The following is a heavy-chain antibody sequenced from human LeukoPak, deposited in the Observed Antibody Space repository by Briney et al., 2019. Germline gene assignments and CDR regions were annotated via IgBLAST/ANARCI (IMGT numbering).Heavy chain of an antibody. Sequence: SETLSLTCTDSGGSISSYYWSRIRQPPGKGLEWIGYIYYSGSTNYNPSLKSRVTISVDTSKNQFSLKLSSVTAADTAVYYCAREERQSVGGGNWVDPWGQGTLVTVSS. CDR1: GGSISSYY. J-gene: IGHJ5*02. CDR2: IYYSGST. D-gene: IGHD1-26*01. V-gene: IGHV4-59*12. CDR3: AREERQSVGGGNWVDP.